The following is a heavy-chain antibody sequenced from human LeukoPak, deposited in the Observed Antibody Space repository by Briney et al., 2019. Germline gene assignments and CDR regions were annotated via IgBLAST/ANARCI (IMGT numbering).Heavy chain of an antibody. V-gene: IGHV3-23*01. CDR3: AKVKGYSVFDSVDY. CDR1: GFTFASYA. Sequence: GGSLRLSCAASGFTFASYALTWVRQSPGKGLEWVSGISGGGGSIYYADSVKGRFTISRDNSKNTLYLQMNSLRAEDTAVYSCAKVKGYSVFDSVDYWGQGTLVTVSS. D-gene: IGHD5/OR15-5a*01. J-gene: IGHJ4*01. CDR2: ISGGGGSI.